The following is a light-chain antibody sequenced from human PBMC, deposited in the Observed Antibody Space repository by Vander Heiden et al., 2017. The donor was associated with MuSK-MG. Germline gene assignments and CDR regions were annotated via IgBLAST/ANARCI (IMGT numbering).Light chain of an antibody. Sequence: EIVLTQSPATLSLSPGTRATLSCRASQSVSSYLAWYQQKPGQAPRLLIYDASNRATGIPARFSGSGSGTVFTLNISSLEPEDCAVYYCPQRSNWPLTFGGGTKVEIK. CDR3: PQRSNWPLT. J-gene: IGKJ4*01. V-gene: IGKV3-11*01. CDR1: QSVSSY. CDR2: DAS.